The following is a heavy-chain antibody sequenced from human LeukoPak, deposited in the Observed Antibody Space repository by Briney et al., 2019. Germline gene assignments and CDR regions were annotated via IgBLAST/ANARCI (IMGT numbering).Heavy chain of an antibody. V-gene: IGHV3-7*01. CDR1: GFTFNLHW. D-gene: IGHD2-8*01. CDR2: IYQDGSEK. J-gene: IGHJ4*02. CDR3: ARTDSGVIMLYTIRSAF. Sequence: GGSLRLSCVASGFTFNLHWMSWVRQAPGKGLEWVANIYQDGSEKYYLDSVRGRFTISRDNAKNLLYLQMNSLRAEDTAVYYCARTDSGVIMLYTIRSAFWGQGTLVTVSS.